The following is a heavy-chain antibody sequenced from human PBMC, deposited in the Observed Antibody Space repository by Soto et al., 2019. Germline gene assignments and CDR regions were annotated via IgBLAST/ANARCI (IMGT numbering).Heavy chain of an antibody. CDR1: EFTFSNYD. CDR3: AKDLGKGSWYFDL. Sequence: GGSLRLSCAASEFTFSNYDMSWVRQAPGKGLEWVSTIVDSGVATFYADSVKGRFTISRDNSRNTLYLQMNSLRVEDMAVYYCAKDLGKGSWYFDLWGRGTLVTGSS. V-gene: IGHV3-23*01. CDR2: IVDSGVAT. J-gene: IGHJ2*01.